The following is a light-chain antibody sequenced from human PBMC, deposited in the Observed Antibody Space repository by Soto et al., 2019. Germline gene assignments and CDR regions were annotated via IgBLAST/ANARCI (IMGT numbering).Light chain of an antibody. CDR3: TSYTSYSTLDV. CDR1: SSDVGGYNY. J-gene: IGLJ1*01. V-gene: IGLV2-14*01. CDR2: EVS. Sequence: QYVLTQPASVSGSPGQSITISCTGTSSDVGGYNYVSWYQQHPDKAPKLMIYEVSNRPSGVSNRFSGSKSGHTASLTISGLQSEDEADYFCTSYTSYSTLDVFGTGTKLTVL.